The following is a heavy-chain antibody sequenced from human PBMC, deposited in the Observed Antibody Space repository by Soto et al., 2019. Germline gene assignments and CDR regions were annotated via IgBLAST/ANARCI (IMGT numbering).Heavy chain of an antibody. D-gene: IGHD2-2*01. CDR2: IRSKAYGGTT. V-gene: IGHV3-49*03. CDR3: TRDSLPLVVPAVDFVS. CDR1: GFTFGDYA. J-gene: IGHJ4*02. Sequence: GGSLRLSCTASGFTFGDYAMSWFRQAPGKGLEWVGFIRSKAYGGTTEYDASVKGRFTISRDDSKSIAYLQMNSLKTEDTAVYYCTRDSLPLVVPAVDFVSWGQGTLVTVSS.